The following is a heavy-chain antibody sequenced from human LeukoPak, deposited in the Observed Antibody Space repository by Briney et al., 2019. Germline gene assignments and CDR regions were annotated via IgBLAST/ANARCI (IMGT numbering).Heavy chain of an antibody. CDR2: INNDGRRT. J-gene: IGHJ6*03. D-gene: IGHD6-13*01. Sequence: RRSLRLSCTLSGFTLSSYWIHWVRQAPGEGLVWVSRINNDGRRTDYADSVKGRFTNSRDNPKNTLYLQMNRLRAEETAVYYCAREWQQLGINMDAWGKGTTVTVSS. CDR3: AREWQQLGINMDA. V-gene: IGHV3-74*01. CDR1: GFTLSSYW.